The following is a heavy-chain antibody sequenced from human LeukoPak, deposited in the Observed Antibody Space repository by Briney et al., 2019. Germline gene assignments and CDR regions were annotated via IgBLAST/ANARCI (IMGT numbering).Heavy chain of an antibody. V-gene: IGHV4-59*04. J-gene: IGHJ4*02. CDR2: IFYTGST. Sequence: SETLSLTCTVSGASISSYQWSWIRQPPGKGLEWIGFIFYTGSTYYNPSLKSRVTISADTSKNQFSLKLSSVTAADTAVYYCARHNSSSWYEHFDYWGQGTLVTVSS. CDR3: ARHNSSSWYEHFDY. CDR1: GASISSYQ. D-gene: IGHD6-13*01.